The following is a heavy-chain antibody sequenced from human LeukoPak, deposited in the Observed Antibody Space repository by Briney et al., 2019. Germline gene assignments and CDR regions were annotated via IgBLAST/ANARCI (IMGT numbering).Heavy chain of an antibody. Sequence: PGGSLRLSCAASGFTFSSYAMSWVRQAPEKGLEWVSAISGNGDITYYADTVKGRFSGSRDNSKNTLYLQLNSLRAEDTAVYYCAKDLRGTLSSRGPFEYRGQGTLVTVSS. CDR1: GFTFSSYA. CDR2: ISGNGDIT. J-gene: IGHJ4*02. D-gene: IGHD1-1*01. CDR3: AKDLRGTLSSRGPFEY. V-gene: IGHV3-23*01.